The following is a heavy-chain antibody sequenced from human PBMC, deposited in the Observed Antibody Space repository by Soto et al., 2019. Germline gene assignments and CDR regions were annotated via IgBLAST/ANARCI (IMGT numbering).Heavy chain of an antibody. V-gene: IGHV4-59*01. CDR1: GGSISSYY. J-gene: IGHJ4*02. CDR2: IYYSGST. Sequence: PSETLSLTCTVSGGSISSYYWSWIRQPPGKGLEWIGYIYYSGSTNYNPSLKSRVTISVDTSKNQFSLKLSSVTAADTAVYYCARGGYDYGDADAYYFDYWGQGTLVTVSS. CDR3: ARGGYDYGDADAYYFDY. D-gene: IGHD4-17*01.